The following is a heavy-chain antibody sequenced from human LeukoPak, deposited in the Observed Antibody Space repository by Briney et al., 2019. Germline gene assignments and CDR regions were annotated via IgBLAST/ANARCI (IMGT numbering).Heavy chain of an antibody. D-gene: IGHD1-1*01. CDR1: GYTFTSYD. Sequence: ASVKVSCKASGYTFTSYDINWVRQATGQGLEWMGWMNPNSGNTGYAQKFQGRVTMTRDTSISTAYMELSRLRSDDTAVYYCARGAELEPFDYWGQGTLVTVSS. CDR3: ARGAELEPFDY. V-gene: IGHV1-8*01. J-gene: IGHJ4*02. CDR2: MNPNSGNT.